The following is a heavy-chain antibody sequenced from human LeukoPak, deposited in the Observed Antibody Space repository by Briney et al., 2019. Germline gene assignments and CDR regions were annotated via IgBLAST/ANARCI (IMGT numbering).Heavy chain of an antibody. CDR2: INPSGGST. J-gene: IGHJ4*02. CDR1: GYTFTSYY. V-gene: IGHV1-46*01. D-gene: IGHD3-10*01. Sequence: ASVKVSCKASGYTFTSYYMHWVRQAPGQGLEWMGIINPSGGSTSYAQKFQGRVTMTRDMSTSTVYMELSSLRSEDTAVYYCARDHMVRGVMDYWGQGTLVTVSS. CDR3: ARDHMVRGVMDY.